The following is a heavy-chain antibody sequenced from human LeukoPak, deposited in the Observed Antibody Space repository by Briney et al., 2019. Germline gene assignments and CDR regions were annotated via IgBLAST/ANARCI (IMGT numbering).Heavy chain of an antibody. CDR2: ISFSGDNT. Sequence: GGSLRLSCSASGFTFSTYAMSWVRQAPGKGLEWVSAISFSGDNTYYTDSVKGRFTISRDNSKNTVYLQMNGLRAEDTALYYCAKVFFANSGPSFFDYWGQGTLVAVSS. V-gene: IGHV3-23*01. D-gene: IGHD6-25*01. J-gene: IGHJ4*02. CDR1: GFTFSTYA. CDR3: AKVFFANSGPSFFDY.